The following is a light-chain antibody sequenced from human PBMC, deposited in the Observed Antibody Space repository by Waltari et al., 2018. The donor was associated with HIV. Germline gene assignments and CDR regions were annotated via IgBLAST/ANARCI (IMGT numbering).Light chain of an antibody. CDR3: QSYDSALSGSV. CDR1: SSNIGAGYD. V-gene: IGLV1-40*01. Sequence: QSVLTPPPSVSGAPGQRVTISCTGSSSNIGAGYDVPWYQQLPGTAPKLVIYANDNRPSGVPDRFSGSKSGTSASLAITGLQAEDDADYYCQSYDSALSGSVFGGGTKLTVL. J-gene: IGLJ2*01. CDR2: AND.